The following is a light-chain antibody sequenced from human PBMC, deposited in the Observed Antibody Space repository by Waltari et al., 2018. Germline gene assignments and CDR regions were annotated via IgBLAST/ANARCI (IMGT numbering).Light chain of an antibody. V-gene: IGLV2-14*01. CDR1: SSDVGGYNY. J-gene: IGLJ2*01. Sequence: QSALTQPAPVSGSPGQSITISCPGTSSDVGGYNYVSWYQQHPGKAPKLMIYDVSNRPSGVSNRFSGSKSGNTASLTISGLQAEDEADYYCSSYTSSHVVFGGGTKLTVL. CDR2: DVS. CDR3: SSYTSSHVV.